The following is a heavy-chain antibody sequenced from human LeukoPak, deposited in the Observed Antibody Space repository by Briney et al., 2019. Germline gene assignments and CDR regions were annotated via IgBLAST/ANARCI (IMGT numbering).Heavy chain of an antibody. CDR2: ISGSGGST. V-gene: IGHV3-23*01. D-gene: IGHD2-15*01. CDR3: AKTLSVALDAFNI. Sequence: GRSLRLSCAASGFTFDDYAMHWVRQAPGKGLEWVSAISGSGGSTYYADSVKGRFTISRGNSKNTLYLQMNSLRAEDTAVYYCAKTLSVALDAFNIWGQGTMVTVSS. J-gene: IGHJ3*02. CDR1: GFTFDDYA.